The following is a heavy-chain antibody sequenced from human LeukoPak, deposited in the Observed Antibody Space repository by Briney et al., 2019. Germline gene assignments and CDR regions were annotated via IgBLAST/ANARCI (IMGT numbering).Heavy chain of an antibody. CDR3: ARVRRCTNGVCYTCDY. Sequence: SETLSLTCAVYGGSFSGYYWSWIRQPPGKGLEWIGEINHSGSTNYNPSLKSRVTISVNTSKNQFSLKLSSVTAADTAVYYCARVRRCTNGVCYTCDYWGQGTLVTVSS. V-gene: IGHV4-34*01. J-gene: IGHJ4*02. D-gene: IGHD2-8*01. CDR2: INHSGST. CDR1: GGSFSGYY.